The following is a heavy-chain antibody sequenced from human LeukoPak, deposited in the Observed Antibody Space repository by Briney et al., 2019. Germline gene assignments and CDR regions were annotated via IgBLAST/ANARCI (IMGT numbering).Heavy chain of an antibody. CDR3: ARSKSYSSGWTDFDC. Sequence: LTGGSLRLSCAASGFTFSSHDMHWVRQPTGKGLEWVSVIGTAGNTYYTDSVKGRFTISRENAKNSLYLQMYNLRAEYTAVYYCARSKSYSSGWTDFDCWGQGTLVTVSS. CDR2: IGTAGNT. J-gene: IGHJ4*02. D-gene: IGHD6-19*01. CDR1: GFTFSSHD. V-gene: IGHV3-13*01.